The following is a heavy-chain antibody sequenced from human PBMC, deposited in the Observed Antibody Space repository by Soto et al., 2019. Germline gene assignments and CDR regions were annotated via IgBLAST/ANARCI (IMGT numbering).Heavy chain of an antibody. V-gene: IGHV1-46*01. CDR3: ARGIMIVVDGAPFDY. CDR2: INPSGGST. D-gene: IGHD3-22*01. Sequence: GPSVKVSCKASGYTFTSYYMHWVRQAPGQGLEWMGIINPSGGSTSYAQKFQGRVTMTRDTSTSTVYMELSSLRSEDTAVYYCARGIMIVVDGAPFDYWGQGTLVTSPQ. J-gene: IGHJ4*02. CDR1: GYTFTSYY.